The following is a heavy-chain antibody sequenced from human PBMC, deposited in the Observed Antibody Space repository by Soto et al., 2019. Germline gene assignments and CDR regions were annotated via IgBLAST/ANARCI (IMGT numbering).Heavy chain of an antibody. J-gene: IGHJ6*02. CDR3: AGRVGATNYGMDV. Sequence: PGGSLRLSCAASEFTVSSNYMNWVRQASGKGLECVSTIYSGGSTYYADSVKGRFTISRDNSKNTQYLQMNNLRAEDTAVYYCAGRVGATNYGMDVWGQGTTVTVSS. D-gene: IGHD1-26*01. CDR1: EFTVSSNY. V-gene: IGHV3-53*01. CDR2: IYSGGST.